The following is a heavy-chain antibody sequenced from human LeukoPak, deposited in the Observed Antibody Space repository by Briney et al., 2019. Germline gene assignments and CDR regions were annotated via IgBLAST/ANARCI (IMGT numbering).Heavy chain of an antibody. J-gene: IGHJ4*02. D-gene: IGHD2-15*01. V-gene: IGHV3-74*01. CDR3: ATEGYCSGGSCYSYVFY. CDR2: INSDGSST. Sequence: GGSLRLSCAASGFTSSSYWMHWVRQAPGKGLVWVSRINSDGSSTSYADSVKGRFTISRDNAKNTLYLQMNSLRAEDTAVYYCATEGYCSGGSCYSYVFYWGQGTLVTVSS. CDR1: GFTSSSYW.